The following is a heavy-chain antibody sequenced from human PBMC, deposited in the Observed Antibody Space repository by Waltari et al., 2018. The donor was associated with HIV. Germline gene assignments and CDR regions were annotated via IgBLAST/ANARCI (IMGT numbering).Heavy chain of an antibody. V-gene: IGHV4-59*01. D-gene: IGHD6-13*01. CDR2: IFYSGTT. Sequence: QVQLQESGPGLVTPSETLSLTCTVSGGSISTYFWSWIRQPPGKGLEWIGYIFYSGTTNYNPSLKSRVSISVDTSKNQFSLKLSSVTAADTAVYYCARSRAAAGLDYWGQGALVTVSS. J-gene: IGHJ4*02. CDR1: GGSISTYF. CDR3: ARSRAAAGLDY.